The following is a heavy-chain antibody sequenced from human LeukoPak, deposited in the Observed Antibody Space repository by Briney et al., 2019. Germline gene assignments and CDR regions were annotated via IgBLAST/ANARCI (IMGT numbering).Heavy chain of an antibody. V-gene: IGHV4-59*01. CDR2: IYYSGST. Sequence: SETLSLTCTVSGGSISSYYWSWIRQPPGKGLEWIGYIYYSGSTNYNPSLKSRVTISVETSKNQFSLKLSSVTAADTAVYYCARVTGYMIEDHFDYWGQGTLVTVSS. J-gene: IGHJ4*02. D-gene: IGHD3-22*01. CDR1: GGSISSYY. CDR3: ARVTGYMIEDHFDY.